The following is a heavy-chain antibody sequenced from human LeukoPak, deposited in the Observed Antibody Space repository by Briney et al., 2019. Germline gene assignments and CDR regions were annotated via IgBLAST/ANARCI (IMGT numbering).Heavy chain of an antibody. CDR2: IGISSGNT. CDR1: GFTFSDYS. CDR3: ARDHNYAFDN. Sequence: GGSLRLSCAASGFTFSDYSMNWVRQAPGKGLEWISYIGISSGNTKNADSVKGRFTISGDSAKSSLYLQMNSLRVEDTAVYYCARDHNYAFDNWGQGTLVTVSS. D-gene: IGHD1-1*01. V-gene: IGHV3-48*04. J-gene: IGHJ4*02.